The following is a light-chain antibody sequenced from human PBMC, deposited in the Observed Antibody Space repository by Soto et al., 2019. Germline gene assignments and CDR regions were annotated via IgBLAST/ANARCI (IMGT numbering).Light chain of an antibody. CDR3: MLCVATGVWV. Sequence: QTVVTQEASLSVSPGGTVTLTCDLNSGSVSTSHYPSWYQQTPGQPPRTLILNIESRPSGVPERFSGTIIGRRAALTITGAQSEDESDYYCMLCVATGVWVFGGGTKLTVL. V-gene: IGLV8-61*01. J-gene: IGLJ3*02. CDR2: NIE. CDR1: SGSVSTSHY.